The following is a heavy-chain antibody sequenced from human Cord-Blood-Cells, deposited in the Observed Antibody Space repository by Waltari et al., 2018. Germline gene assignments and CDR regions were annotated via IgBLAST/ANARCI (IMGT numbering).Heavy chain of an antibody. D-gene: IGHD1-7*01. CDR1: GFTFSSYW. CDR2: IKQDGSEK. V-gene: IGHV3-7*01. CDR3: ARAAITGTHYFDY. Sequence: EVQLVESGGGLVQPGGSLRLSCAASGFTFSSYWMSWVRQAPGKGLEGVANIKQDGSEKYYVDYVKGRFTISRDNAKNSLYLQMNSLRAEDTAVYYCARAAITGTHYFDYWGQGTLVTVSS. J-gene: IGHJ4*02.